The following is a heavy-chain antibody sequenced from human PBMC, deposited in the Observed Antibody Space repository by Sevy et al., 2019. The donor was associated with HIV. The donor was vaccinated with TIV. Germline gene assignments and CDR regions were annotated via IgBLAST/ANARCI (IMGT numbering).Heavy chain of an antibody. CDR2: IWYDGSNK. CDR3: ARGGGLRGGGGYYYYGMDV. J-gene: IGHJ6*02. Sequence: GGSLRLSCAASGFTFSSYGMHWVRQAPGKGLEWVAVIWYDGSNKYYADSVKGRFTISRDNSKNTLYLQMNSLRAEDTAVYYCARGGGLRGGGGYYYYGMDVWGQGTTVTVSS. V-gene: IGHV3-33*01. CDR1: GFTFSSYG. D-gene: IGHD3-16*01.